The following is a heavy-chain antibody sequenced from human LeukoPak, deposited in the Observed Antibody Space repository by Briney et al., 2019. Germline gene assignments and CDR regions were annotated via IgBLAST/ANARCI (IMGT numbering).Heavy chain of an antibody. CDR2: IIPIFGTI. D-gene: IGHD3-3*01. Sequence: GASVTVSYKASGGTFSTHGISWVRQAPGQGLEGMGRIIPIFGTINYAQKFQGRVTITADKSTSTVHMDLSSLRTEDTAVYYCARGFGVDYYYYMDVWDEGTTVIVSS. V-gene: IGHV1-69*06. CDR3: ARGFGVDYYYYMDV. J-gene: IGHJ6*03. CDR1: GGTFSTHG.